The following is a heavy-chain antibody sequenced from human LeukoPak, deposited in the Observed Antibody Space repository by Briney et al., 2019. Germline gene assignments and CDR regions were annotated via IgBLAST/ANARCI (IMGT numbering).Heavy chain of an antibody. J-gene: IGHJ4*02. Sequence: GGSLRLSCAASGFTFANACMSWVRLAPGKGLEWVGHIKSKTDGGTTDYAAPVKGRFTISRDDSKNTLYLQMNSLKTADTAVYYCTTGTWIQLWLADYWGQGTLVTVSS. D-gene: IGHD5-18*01. CDR3: TTGTWIQLWLADY. CDR2: IKSKTDGGTT. V-gene: IGHV3-15*01. CDR1: GFTFANAC.